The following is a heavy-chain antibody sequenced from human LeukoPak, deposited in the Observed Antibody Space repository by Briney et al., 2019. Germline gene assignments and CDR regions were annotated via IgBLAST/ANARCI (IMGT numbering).Heavy chain of an antibody. CDR1: GYSISSGYY. V-gene: IGHV4-38-2*02. CDR3: ARRSGITMIVVLISDAFDI. J-gene: IGHJ3*02. Sequence: SETLSLTCTVSGYSISSGYYWGWIRQPPGKGLEWIGSIYHSGSTYYNPSLKSRVTISVDTSKNQFSLKLSSVTAADTAVYYCARRSGITMIVVLISDAFDIWGQGTMVTVSS. D-gene: IGHD3-22*01. CDR2: IYHSGST.